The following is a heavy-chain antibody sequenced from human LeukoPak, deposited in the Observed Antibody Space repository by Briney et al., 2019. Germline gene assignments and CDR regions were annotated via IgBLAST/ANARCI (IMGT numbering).Heavy chain of an antibody. CDR2: IKQDRSEK. Sequence: GGSLRLSCAASGFTFTNYWMSWVRQAPGKGLELVANIKQDRSEKYYVDSVKGRFTISRDNAKNSLYLQMNSLRAEDTAVYYCARGGPQRQDFDYWGQGTLVTVSS. CDR3: ARGGPQRQDFDY. CDR1: GFTFTNYW. D-gene: IGHD1-1*01. V-gene: IGHV3-7*01. J-gene: IGHJ4*02.